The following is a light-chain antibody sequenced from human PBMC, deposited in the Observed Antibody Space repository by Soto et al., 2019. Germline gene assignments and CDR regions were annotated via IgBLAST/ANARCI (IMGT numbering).Light chain of an antibody. Sequence: EVVMTQSPATLSVSPGERATLSCRASQSVSTLLAWYQQKPGQTPRLLIYGASTRATGIPARFSGSGSGTELILTISSRLSEDVAVYYCQQHHPFCPCGQGTKEEL. V-gene: IGKV3-15*01. CDR3: QQHHPFCP. CDR2: GAS. J-gene: IGKJ1*01. CDR1: QSVSTL.